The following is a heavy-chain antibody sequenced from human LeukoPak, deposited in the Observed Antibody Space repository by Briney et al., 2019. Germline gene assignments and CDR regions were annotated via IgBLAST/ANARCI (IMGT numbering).Heavy chain of an antibody. V-gene: IGHV4-59*01. CDR3: ARDAPRSSSWYGLRDY. CDR1: GGSISSYY. Sequence: PSETLSLTCTVSGGSISSYYWSWIRQPPGKGLEWIGYIYYSGSTNYNPSLKSRVTISVDTSKNQFSLKLSSVTAADTAVYYCARDAPRSSSWYGLRDYWGQGTLSPSPQ. J-gene: IGHJ4*02. D-gene: IGHD6-13*01. CDR2: IYYSGST.